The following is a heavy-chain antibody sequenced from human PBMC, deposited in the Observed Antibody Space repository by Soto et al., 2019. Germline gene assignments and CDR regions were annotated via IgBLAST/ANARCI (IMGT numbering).Heavy chain of an antibody. CDR2: ITKSSSPI. D-gene: IGHD6-19*01. V-gene: IGHV3-48*02. CDR1: GFTFSSFS. J-gene: IGHJ4*02. CDR3: ARLYTSGWYIDH. Sequence: EVQLVESGGGLVQPGGSLRLSCAASGFTFSSFSIDWVRQAPGKGLEWISYITKSSSPIYYADSVKGRFTVSRDNGKNEVYLQMNSLRDEDTAVYYCARLYTSGWYIDHWGQGSLVTVSS.